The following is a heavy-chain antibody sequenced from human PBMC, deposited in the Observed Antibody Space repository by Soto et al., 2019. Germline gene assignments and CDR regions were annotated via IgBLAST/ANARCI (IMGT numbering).Heavy chain of an antibody. Sequence: EVQLVESGGGLVQPGGSLRLSCAASGFSFSDYWMSWVRQAPGKGLEWVATIKEDESKKYYVDSVEGRFTISRDNAKNSLYMQVNRLRADDTAVYYCAIGGWGFDIWGQGTMVIVSS. CDR3: AIGGWGFDI. D-gene: IGHD1-26*01. CDR1: GFSFSDYW. J-gene: IGHJ3*02. V-gene: IGHV3-7*01. CDR2: IKEDESKK.